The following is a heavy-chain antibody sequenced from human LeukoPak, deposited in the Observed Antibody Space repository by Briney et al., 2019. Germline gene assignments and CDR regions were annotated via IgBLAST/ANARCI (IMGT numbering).Heavy chain of an antibody. CDR1: GFTFSSYS. Sequence: KPGGSLRLSCAASGFTFSSYSMNWVRQAPGKGLEWVSSISSSSSYIYYADSVKGRFTISRDNAKNSLYLQMNSLRAEDTAVYYCARGAVASNYYGSGSYGYYFDYWGQGTLVTVSS. V-gene: IGHV3-21*01. J-gene: IGHJ4*02. D-gene: IGHD3-10*01. CDR3: ARGAVASNYYGSGSYGYYFDY. CDR2: ISSSSSYI.